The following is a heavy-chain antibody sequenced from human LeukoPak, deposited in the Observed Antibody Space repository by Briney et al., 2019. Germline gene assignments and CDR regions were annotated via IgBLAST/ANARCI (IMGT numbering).Heavy chain of an antibody. Sequence: PSETLSLTCTVSGGSVSDYYWSWVRQAPGKGLEWVANIKQDGSEKYYVDSVKGRFTISRDNAKNSLYLQMNSLRAEDTAVYYCATGRYCGGDCLDYWGQGTLVTVSS. D-gene: IGHD2-21*02. CDR2: IKQDGSEK. CDR3: ATGRYCGGDCLDY. J-gene: IGHJ4*02. CDR1: GGSVSDYY. V-gene: IGHV3-7*01.